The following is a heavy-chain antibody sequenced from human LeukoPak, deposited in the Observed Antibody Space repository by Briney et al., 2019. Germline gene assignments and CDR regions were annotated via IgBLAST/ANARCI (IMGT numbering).Heavy chain of an antibody. CDR1: GGSISSYY. Sequence: SETLSLTCTVSGGSISSYYWSWIRQPAGKGLEWIGRIYTSGSTNYNPSLTSRVTISVDTSKNQFSLKLSSVTAADTAVYYCVGTAARNYYYGMDVWGQGTTVTVSS. V-gene: IGHV4-4*07. J-gene: IGHJ6*02. CDR3: VGTAARNYYYGMDV. D-gene: IGHD2-2*01. CDR2: IYTSGST.